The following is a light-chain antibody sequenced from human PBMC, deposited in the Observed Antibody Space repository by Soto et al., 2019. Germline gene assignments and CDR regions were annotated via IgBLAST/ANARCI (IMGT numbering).Light chain of an antibody. CDR1: QRISSW. Sequence: IQMTQSPSSVSASVGDRVILTCRASQRISSWLAWYHQRPGKAPKLLIYATSTLETGVPSRFSGSGSGRDFTLTISSLQPEDLGTYFCQQAKSVPWTFGQGNKVEVK. V-gene: IGKV1-12*01. J-gene: IGKJ1*01. CDR3: QQAKSVPWT. CDR2: ATS.